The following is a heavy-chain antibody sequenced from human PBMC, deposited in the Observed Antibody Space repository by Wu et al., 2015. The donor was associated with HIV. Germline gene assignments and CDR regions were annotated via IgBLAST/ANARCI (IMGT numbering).Heavy chain of an antibody. CDR1: IYFHRLP. D-gene: IGHD3-9*01. CDR3: ARDWQFHVIFDDFYMDV. J-gene: IGHJ6*03. CDR2: INPDTGDT. V-gene: IGHV1-2*02. Sequence: VKVLLQDFWIYFHRLPYSTGCGQAPGQGLQWMGWINPDTGDTKYAETFKGRVTMIRDTSISTVYMVLTSLKFNDTAIYYCARDWQFHVIFDDFYMDVWGTGTTVIVSS.